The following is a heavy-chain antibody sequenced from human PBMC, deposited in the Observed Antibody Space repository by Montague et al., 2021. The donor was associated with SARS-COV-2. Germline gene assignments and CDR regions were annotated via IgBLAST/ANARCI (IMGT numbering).Heavy chain of an antibody. V-gene: IGHV4-59*08. J-gene: IGHJ4*02. D-gene: IGHD2-8*01. CDR1: GGSISGYY. CDR2: IYYSGST. Sequence: SETLSLTCTVSGGSISGYYWSWIRQPPGRGLEWIGYIYYSGSTNYNPSLKSRVTISVDTSKNQFSLKLSSVTAADTAVYYCARLAVGYCTNGLCYTAFDYWGQGTLVTVSS. CDR3: ARLAVGYCTNGLCYTAFDY.